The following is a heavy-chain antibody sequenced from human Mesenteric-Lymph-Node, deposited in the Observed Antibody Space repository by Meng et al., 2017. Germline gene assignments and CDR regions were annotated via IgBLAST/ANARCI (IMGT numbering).Heavy chain of an antibody. D-gene: IGHD2-15*01. CDR3: AKERHCGSGSCYSALDY. CDR1: GFTFSSYA. Sequence: GESLKISCAASGFTFSSYAMSWVRQAPGKGLEWVSAISGSGGSTYYADSVKGRFTISRDNTKNTLYLQMNSLRAEDTAVYYYAKERHCGSGSCYSALDYWGQGTLVTVSS. J-gene: IGHJ4*02. CDR2: ISGSGGST. V-gene: IGHV3-23*01.